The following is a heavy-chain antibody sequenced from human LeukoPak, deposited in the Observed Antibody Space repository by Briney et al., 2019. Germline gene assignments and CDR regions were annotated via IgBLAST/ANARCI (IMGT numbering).Heavy chain of an antibody. J-gene: IGHJ4*02. V-gene: IGHV3-72*01. Sequence: GGSLRLSCGGSGFSLSDYPMDWVRQAPGKGPEWVARIRDKSNGYTTEYAASVRNRFIISRDDSKNSLYFQLNSLKSEDTAVYYCARRGPDRALDYWGQGTMVTVSS. CDR1: GFSLSDYP. CDR2: IRDKSNGYTT. D-gene: IGHD1-26*01. CDR3: ARRGPDRALDY.